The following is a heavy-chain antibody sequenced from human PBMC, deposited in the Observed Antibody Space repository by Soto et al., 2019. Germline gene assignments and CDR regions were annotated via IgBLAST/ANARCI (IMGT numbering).Heavy chain of an antibody. CDR1: GGTFSSDA. V-gene: IGHV1-69*13. J-gene: IGHJ6*02. Sequence: PGASVKVSCKASGGTFSSDAISWVLESPGQGLEWMGGIIPIFGTANYAQKFQGRVTITADESTSTAYMELSSLRSEDTAVYYCARKPADIVVVPAAFADYYYGMDVWGQGTTVTVPS. CDR3: ARKPADIVVVPAAFADYYYGMDV. CDR2: IIPIFGTA. D-gene: IGHD2-2*01.